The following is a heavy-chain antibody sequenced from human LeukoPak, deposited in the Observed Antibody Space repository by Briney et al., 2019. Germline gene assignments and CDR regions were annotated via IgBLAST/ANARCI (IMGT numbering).Heavy chain of an antibody. V-gene: IGHV3-7*01. Sequence: QARGSLRLFCAASGFTFCSYWMRWVRQAAGKGPEWVANIQQDGSEKYYVDSVKGRLTISRDNAKNSLYLQMNSLRAEDTAVYYCAREGSDWNYYYYMDVWGKGTTVTISS. J-gene: IGHJ6*03. CDR2: IQQDGSEK. D-gene: IGHD6-19*01. CDR3: AREGSDWNYYYYMDV. CDR1: GFTFCSYW.